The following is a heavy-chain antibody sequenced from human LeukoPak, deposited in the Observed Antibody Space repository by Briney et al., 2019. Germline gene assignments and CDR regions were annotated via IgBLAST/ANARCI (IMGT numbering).Heavy chain of an antibody. D-gene: IGHD3-3*01. J-gene: IGHJ5*02. CDR2: IHHSGRT. CDR3: ARDHLANLASRLFDP. V-gene: IGHV4-38-2*02. Sequence: TSETLSLTCTVSNYSISSDYYWGWIRQPPGKGLEWIGSIHHSGRTYYNPSLKSRVTISVDTSKNHFSLKLNSVTAADTAVYYCARDHLANLASRLFDPWGQGTLVTVSS. CDR1: NYSISSDYY.